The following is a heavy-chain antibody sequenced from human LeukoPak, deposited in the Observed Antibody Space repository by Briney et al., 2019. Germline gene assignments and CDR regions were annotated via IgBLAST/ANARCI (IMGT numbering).Heavy chain of an antibody. CDR2: ISYDGSNK. V-gene: IGHV3-30*18. Sequence: GGSLRLSCAASGFTFSSYGMHWVRQAPGKGLEWVAVISYDGSNKYYADSVKGRFTIPRDNSKNTLYLQMNSLRAEDTAVYYCAKDNNWNYVGRYYFDYWGQGTLVTVSS. J-gene: IGHJ4*02. CDR3: AKDNNWNYVGRYYFDY. D-gene: IGHD1-7*01. CDR1: GFTFSSYG.